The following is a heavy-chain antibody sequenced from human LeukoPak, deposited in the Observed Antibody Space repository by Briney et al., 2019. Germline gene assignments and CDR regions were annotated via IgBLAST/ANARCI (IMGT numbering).Heavy chain of an antibody. CDR3: ARANYYDSSGYYFPVYYYGMDV. Sequence: SETLSLTCTVSGGSISSYYWSWIRQPPGKGLEWIGYIYYSGSTNYNPSLKSRVTISVDTSKNQFSLKLSSVTAADTAVYYCARANYYDSSGYYFPVYYYGMDVWGQGTTVTVSS. CDR1: GGSISSYY. CDR2: IYYSGST. D-gene: IGHD3-22*01. V-gene: IGHV4-59*12. J-gene: IGHJ6*02.